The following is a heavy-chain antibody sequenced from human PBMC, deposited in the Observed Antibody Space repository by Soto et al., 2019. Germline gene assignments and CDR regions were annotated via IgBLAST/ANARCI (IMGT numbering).Heavy chain of an antibody. CDR3: AKDLTGGQVQLWLGPDY. CDR2: ISYDGSNK. D-gene: IGHD5-18*01. CDR1: GFTFSSYG. J-gene: IGHJ4*02. V-gene: IGHV3-30*18. Sequence: QVQLVESGGGVVQPGRSLRLSCAASGFTFSSYGMHWVRQAPGKGLEWVAVISYDGSNKYYADSVKGRFTISRDNSKNTLYRQMNSLRAEDTAVYYCAKDLTGGQVQLWLGPDYWGQGTLVTVSS.